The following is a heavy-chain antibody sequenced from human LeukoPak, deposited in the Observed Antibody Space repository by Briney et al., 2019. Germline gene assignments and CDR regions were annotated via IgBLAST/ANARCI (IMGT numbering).Heavy chain of an antibody. CDR2: IYHSGST. V-gene: IGHV4-30-2*01. Sequence: PSETLSLTCTVSGGSISSGGYYWSWIRQPPGKGLEWIGYIYHSGSTYYNPSLKSRVTISVDRSKNQFSLKLSSVTAADTAVYYCAAGRGWFDPWGQGTLVTVSS. D-gene: IGHD1-26*01. CDR1: GGSISSGGYY. CDR3: AAGRGWFDP. J-gene: IGHJ5*02.